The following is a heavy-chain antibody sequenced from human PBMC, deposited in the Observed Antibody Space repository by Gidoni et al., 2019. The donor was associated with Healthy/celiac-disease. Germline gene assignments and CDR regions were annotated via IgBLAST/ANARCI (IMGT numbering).Heavy chain of an antibody. Sequence: EVQLVESGGGLVQPGRSLRLSCTASGFTFGDYAMSWVRQAPGKGLEWVGFIRSKAYGGTTEYAASVKGRFTISRDDSKSIAYLQMNSLKTEDTAVYYCTRGEQPPYYYDSSGYYLGYWGQGTLVTVSS. CDR1: GFTFGDYA. V-gene: IGHV3-49*04. J-gene: IGHJ4*02. CDR3: TRGEQPPYYYDSSGYYLGY. CDR2: IRSKAYGGTT. D-gene: IGHD3-22*01.